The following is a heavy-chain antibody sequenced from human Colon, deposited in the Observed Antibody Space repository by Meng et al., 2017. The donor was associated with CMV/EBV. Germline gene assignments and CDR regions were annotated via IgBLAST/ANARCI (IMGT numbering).Heavy chain of an antibody. D-gene: IGHD3-3*01. J-gene: IGHJ5*02. V-gene: IGHV3-15*01. CDR3: TTASSYYDFWSGYP. CDR1: GFTFSNAW. Sequence: GESLKISCAASGFTFSNAWMNWVHQAPGKGLEWVGRIKSKTDGGTTDYAAPVKGRFTISRDDSYNTLYLQMNSMKTEDTAAYYCTTASSYYDFWSGYPWGQGTLVTVSS. CDR2: IKSKTDGGTT.